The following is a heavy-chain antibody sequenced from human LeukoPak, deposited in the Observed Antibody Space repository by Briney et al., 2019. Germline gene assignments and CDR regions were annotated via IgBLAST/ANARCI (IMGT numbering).Heavy chain of an antibody. V-gene: IGHV4-59*01. CDR3: ARDKRHSYGRYFDH. J-gene: IGHJ4*02. CDR2: MQSSGNS. D-gene: IGHD5-18*01. Sequence: SETLSLTCSVSGDSISTYHWNWIRKPPGKGLEWIAFMQSSGNSNYNPSLKSRVTMFVDTSKNQFVLNLRSVTAADTAVYYCARDKRHSYGRYFDHWGQGMLVTDSS. CDR1: GDSISTYH.